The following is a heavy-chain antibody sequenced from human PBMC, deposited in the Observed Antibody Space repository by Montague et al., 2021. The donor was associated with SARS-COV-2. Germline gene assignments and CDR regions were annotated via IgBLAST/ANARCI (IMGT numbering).Heavy chain of an antibody. J-gene: IGHJ2*01. CDR1: GFIFDDYA. V-gene: IGHV3-9*01. Sequence: FLRLSCAASGFIFDDYAMHWVRQAPGKGLEWVSGITWKSGRIAYADSVKGQFTVSRDNAKNSLYLQMNSLRAEDTALYYCAKDARKWELLPSYWYFDLWGRGTLVTVSS. D-gene: IGHD1-26*01. CDR2: ITWKSGRI. CDR3: AKDARKWELLPSYWYFDL.